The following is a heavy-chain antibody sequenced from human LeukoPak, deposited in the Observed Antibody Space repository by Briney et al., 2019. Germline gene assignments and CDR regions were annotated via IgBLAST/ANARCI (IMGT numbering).Heavy chain of an antibody. V-gene: IGHV3-21*01. CDR2: ISSSSSYI. CDR1: GFTFSSYS. CDR3: ARAGMVRGVITASFDY. D-gene: IGHD3-10*01. J-gene: IGHJ4*02. Sequence: GGSLRLSCAASGFTFSSYSMNWVRQAPGKGLEWVSSISSSSSYIYYADSVKGRFTISRDNAKNSLYLQMNSLRAEDTAVYYCARAGMVRGVITASFDYWGQGTLVTVSS.